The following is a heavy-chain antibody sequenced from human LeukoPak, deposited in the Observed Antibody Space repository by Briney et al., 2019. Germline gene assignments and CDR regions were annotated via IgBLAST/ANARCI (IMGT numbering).Heavy chain of an antibody. V-gene: IGHV4-4*07. J-gene: IGHJ4*02. CDR3: GRGYSSGCYYFAP. CDR2: IYTSGST. Sequence: SETLSLTCTVSGGSISSYYWSWIRQPAGKGLEWIGRIYTSGSTNYNPSLKSRVTMSVDTSKNQFSLKLSSVTAADTAVYYCGRGYSSGCYYFAPGAQGTRVTVSS. D-gene: IGHD6-19*01. CDR1: GGSISSYY.